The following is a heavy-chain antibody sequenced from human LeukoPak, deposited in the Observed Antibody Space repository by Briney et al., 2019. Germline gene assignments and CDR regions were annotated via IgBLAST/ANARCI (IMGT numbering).Heavy chain of an antibody. CDR3: VRQAVSGDSGIAY. CDR1: GFTFSNYW. J-gene: IGHJ4*02. CDR2: INPNGSSS. Sequence: GGSLRLSCAASGFTFSNYWMHWVRQAPGKGLEWVSRINPNGSSSNYADSVKGRFTMSRDNAKSMVYLQMDGLRAEDTAVFSCVRQAVSGDSGIAYWGRGVLVTVSS. D-gene: IGHD4-17*01. V-gene: IGHV3-74*01.